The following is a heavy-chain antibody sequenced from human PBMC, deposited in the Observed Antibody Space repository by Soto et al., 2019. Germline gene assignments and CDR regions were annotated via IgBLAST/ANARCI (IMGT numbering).Heavy chain of an antibody. CDR2: ISSSSTYI. CDR3: ARDRHYYDSSGYPKPFDY. V-gene: IGHV3-21*01. CDR1: GFSFTSYS. D-gene: IGHD3-22*01. Sequence: PGGSLRLSCAASGFSFTSYSMNWVRQAPGKGLEWVSFISSSSTYIYYTDSVKGRFTISRDNAENSLYLQMNSLRAEDTAVYYCARDRHYYDSSGYPKPFDYWGQGTLVTVSS. J-gene: IGHJ4*02.